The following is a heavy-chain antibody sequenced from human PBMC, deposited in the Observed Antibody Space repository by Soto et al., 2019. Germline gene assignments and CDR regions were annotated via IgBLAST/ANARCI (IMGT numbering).Heavy chain of an antibody. Sequence: GGSLRLSCAASGFTFTSYSMNWVRQAPGKGLEWVSYIRGTTHYADSVKGRPTISRHNARSSLHLQMNSLRADDTAVYYCARDDSFAFDIWGQGTMVTVSS. J-gene: IGHJ3*02. CDR1: GFTFTSYS. CDR3: ARDDSFAFDI. V-gene: IGHV3-48*01. CDR2: IRGTT. D-gene: IGHD2-21*01.